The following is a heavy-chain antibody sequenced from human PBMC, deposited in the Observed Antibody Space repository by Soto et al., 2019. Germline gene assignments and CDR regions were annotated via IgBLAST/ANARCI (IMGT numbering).Heavy chain of an antibody. CDR2: IYYTGTT. D-gene: IGHD3-22*01. CDR1: GCSISPYY. J-gene: IGHJ4*02. V-gene: IGHV4-59*12. CDR3: AKAVIPNRYYFDY. Sequence: SETLSLTCTVSGCSISPYYWSWIRQPPGKGLEWIGYIYYTGTTKYNPSLKSRVTISVATSNYHFFLSSLRAEDTAVYYCAKAVIPNRYYFDYWGQGTLVTVSS.